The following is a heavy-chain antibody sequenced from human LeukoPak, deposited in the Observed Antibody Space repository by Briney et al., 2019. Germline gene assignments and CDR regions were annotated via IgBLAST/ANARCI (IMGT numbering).Heavy chain of an antibody. CDR1: GGTFSSYA. CDR2: IIPIFGTA. Sequence: ASVKVSCKASGGTFSSYAISWVRQAPGQGLEWMGGIIPIFGTANYAQKFHGRVTITADESTSTAYMELSSLRSEDTAVYYCASVVAVAGTGFDYWGQGTLVTVSS. D-gene: IGHD6-19*01. J-gene: IGHJ4*02. V-gene: IGHV1-69*01. CDR3: ASVVAVAGTGFDY.